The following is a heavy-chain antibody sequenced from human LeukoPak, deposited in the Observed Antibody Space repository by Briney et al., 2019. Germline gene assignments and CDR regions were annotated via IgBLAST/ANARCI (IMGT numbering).Heavy chain of an antibody. CDR1: GYTFTGYR. CDR2: INPNSGGT. V-gene: IGHV1-2*02. D-gene: IGHD4/OR15-4a*01. J-gene: IGHJ4*02. CDR3: ARPLLWWPQVGYFDY. Sequence: ASVKVSCKASGYTFTGYRIHWVRQAPGQGLEWMGYINPNSGGTKFAQKFQGRVTMTRDTSITTAYMELSRLRSDDTAVYYCARPLLWWPQVGYFDYWGQGTLVTVSS.